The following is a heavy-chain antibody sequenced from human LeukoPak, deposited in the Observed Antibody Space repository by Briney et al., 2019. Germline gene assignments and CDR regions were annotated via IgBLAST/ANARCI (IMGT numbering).Heavy chain of an antibody. D-gene: IGHD3-22*01. V-gene: IGHV4-34*01. Sequence: PSETLSLTCAVYGGSFSGYYWSWIRQPPGRGLEWIGEINHSGSTNYNPSLKSRVTISVDTSKNQFSLKLSSVTAADTAVYYCARSLSPDSSGYSRAFDYWGQGTLVTVSS. CDR1: GGSFSGYY. CDR3: ARSLSPDSSGYSRAFDY. J-gene: IGHJ4*02. CDR2: INHSGST.